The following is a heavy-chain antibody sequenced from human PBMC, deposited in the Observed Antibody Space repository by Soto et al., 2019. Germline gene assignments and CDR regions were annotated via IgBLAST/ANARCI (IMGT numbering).Heavy chain of an antibody. Sequence: SETLSLTXTVSGGSISSGGYYWSWIRQHPGKGLEWIGYIYYSGSTYYNPSLKSRVTISVDTSKNQFSLKLSSVTAADTAVYYCARAQAITMIVVAPSAFDIWGQGTMVTVSS. J-gene: IGHJ3*02. CDR3: ARAQAITMIVVAPSAFDI. D-gene: IGHD3-22*01. CDR1: GGSISSGGYY. V-gene: IGHV4-31*02. CDR2: IYYSGST.